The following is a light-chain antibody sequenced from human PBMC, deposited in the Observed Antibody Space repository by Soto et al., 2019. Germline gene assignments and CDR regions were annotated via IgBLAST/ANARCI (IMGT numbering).Light chain of an antibody. CDR3: QSYDTALSVYVV. CDR1: SSTIGAGFD. J-gene: IGLJ2*01. CDR2: GDT. V-gene: IGLV1-40*01. Sequence: QSVLTQPPSVSGAPGQRVTISCTGSSSTIGAGFDVHWYQQLPGTAPKLLIYGDTNRPSGVPDRFSGSKSGTSASLAITGLQAEDEADYYCQSYDTALSVYVVFGGGTQLTVL.